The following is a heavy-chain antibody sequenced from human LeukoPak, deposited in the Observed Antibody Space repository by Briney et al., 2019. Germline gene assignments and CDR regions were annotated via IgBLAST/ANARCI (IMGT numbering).Heavy chain of an antibody. CDR2: ISSSGGTM. J-gene: IGHJ6*02. CDR1: GFTFSDYY. V-gene: IGHV3-11*01. CDR3: ASVYYYGMDV. Sequence: PGGSQRLSCAASGFTFSDYYMSWIRQAPGRGLEWVSYISSSGGTMYYADSVKGRFTISRDNAKKSLYLQMNSLRAEDTAVYCCASVYYYGMDVWGQGTTVTVSS.